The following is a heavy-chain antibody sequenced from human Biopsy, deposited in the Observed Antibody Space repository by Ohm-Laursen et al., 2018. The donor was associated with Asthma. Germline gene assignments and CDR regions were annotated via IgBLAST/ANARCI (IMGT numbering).Heavy chain of an antibody. CDR3: ARGVVYGGDSYAEYFQH. J-gene: IGHJ1*01. V-gene: IGHV4-59*01. D-gene: IGHD4-23*01. CDR1: GDSISSYH. Sequence: GTLSLTCTVSGDSISSYHWSWIRQPPGKGLEWIGYVFYGGATNYNPSLKSRVTISVDTSKNQFFLGLSSVTAADTAVYYRARGVVYGGDSYAEYFQHWGQGTLVTVSS. CDR2: VFYGGAT.